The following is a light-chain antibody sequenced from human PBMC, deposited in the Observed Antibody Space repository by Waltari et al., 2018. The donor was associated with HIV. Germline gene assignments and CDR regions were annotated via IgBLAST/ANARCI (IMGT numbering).Light chain of an antibody. V-gene: IGKV1-5*03. CDR1: QIIDKW. J-gene: IGKJ1*01. CDR3: QQYYDYPWT. Sequence: DIQMTQSPSTLSASVGGRVTITCRSSQIIDKWLAWYQQKPGKAPKLRIYKASDLESGVPSRFSGSGSGTEFSLTVNTLQPDDFATYYCQQYYDYPWTFGPGTKVEVK. CDR2: KAS.